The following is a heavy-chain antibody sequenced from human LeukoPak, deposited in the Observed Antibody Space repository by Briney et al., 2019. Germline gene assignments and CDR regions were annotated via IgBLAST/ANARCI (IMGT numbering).Heavy chain of an antibody. J-gene: IGHJ4*02. CDR2: ISWDGGST. Sequence: GGSLRLSCAASGFTFDDYTMHWVRHAPGKGLEWVSLISWDGGSTYYADSVKGRFTISRDNSKNSLYLQMNSLRTEDTALYYCAKDMGARAYYYDTLFDYWGQGTLVTVSS. CDR3: AKDMGARAYYYDTLFDY. CDR1: GFTFDDYT. V-gene: IGHV3-43*01. D-gene: IGHD3-22*01.